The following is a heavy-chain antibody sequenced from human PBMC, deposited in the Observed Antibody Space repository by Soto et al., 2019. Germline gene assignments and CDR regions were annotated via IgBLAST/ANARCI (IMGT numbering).Heavy chain of an antibody. D-gene: IGHD3-3*01. Sequence: SETLSLTCTVSGGSISSSSYYWGWIRQPPGKGLEWIGSIYYSGSTYYNPSLKSRVTISVDTSKNQFSLKLSSVTAADTAVYYCAGRRRITIFGVVGPFDYWGQGTLVTVSS. CDR1: GGSISSSSYY. V-gene: IGHV4-39*01. CDR2: IYYSGST. CDR3: AGRRRITIFGVVGPFDY. J-gene: IGHJ4*02.